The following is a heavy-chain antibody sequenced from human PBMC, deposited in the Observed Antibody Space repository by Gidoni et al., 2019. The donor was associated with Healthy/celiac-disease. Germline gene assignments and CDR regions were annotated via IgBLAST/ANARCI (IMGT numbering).Heavy chain of an antibody. CDR1: GFTFRSYG. CDR2: IWYDGSNK. V-gene: IGHV3-33*01. D-gene: IGHD3-10*01. CDR3: ARDWLPSHDLYGSGSYSENSNWFDP. Sequence: QVQLVESGGCVVQPGRSLTPSCAASGFTFRSYGLHWLRQAPGKGLEWVAVIWYDGSNKYYADSVKGRFTISRDNSKNTLYLQMNSLRAEDTAVYYCARDWLPSHDLYGSGSYSENSNWFDPWGQGTLVTVSS. J-gene: IGHJ5*02.